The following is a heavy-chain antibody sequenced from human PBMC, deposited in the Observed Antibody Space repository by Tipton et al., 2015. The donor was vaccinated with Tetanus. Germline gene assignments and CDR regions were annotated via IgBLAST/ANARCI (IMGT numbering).Heavy chain of an antibody. D-gene: IGHD3-10*01. J-gene: IGHJ5*02. CDR1: GYDFTKYS. CDR2: ISPDDSQA. V-gene: IGHV5-51*01. CDR3: ARHGWATSYSWFDP. Sequence: VQLVQSGAVMKKPGESLKISCQASGYDFTKYSIAWVRHMPGKGLEWMGIISPDDSQAIHSPSFQGHVTVSADKSVMTAYLQWDRLKVSDTAMYFCARHGWATSYSWFDPWGQGTQVTVSS.